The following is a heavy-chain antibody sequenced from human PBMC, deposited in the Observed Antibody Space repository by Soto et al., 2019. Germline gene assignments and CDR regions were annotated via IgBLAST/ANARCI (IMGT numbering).Heavy chain of an antibody. V-gene: IGHV3-15*01. CDR3: VAGGVIEDPDAFDI. CDR1: GFTFSNAW. Sequence: PGGSLRLSCAASGFTFSNAWMSWVRQAPGKGLEWVGRIKSKTDGGTTDYAAPVKGRFTISRDDSKNTLYLQMNSLKTEDTAVYYCVAGGVIEDPDAFDIWGQGTMVTVSS. J-gene: IGHJ3*02. D-gene: IGHD3-16*02. CDR2: IKSKTDGGTT.